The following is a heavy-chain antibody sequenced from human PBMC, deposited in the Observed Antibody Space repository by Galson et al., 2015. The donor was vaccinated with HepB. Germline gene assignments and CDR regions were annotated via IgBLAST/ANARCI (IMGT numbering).Heavy chain of an antibody. CDR3: ASSRDCSSTSCYLQSHYYYYYMDV. D-gene: IGHD2-2*01. Sequence: SVKVSCKASGYTFTGYYMHWVRQAPGQGLEWMGRINPNSGGTNYAQKFQGRVTMTRDTSISTAYMELSRLRSDDTAVYYCASSRDCSSTSCYLQSHYYYYYMDVWGKGTTVTVSS. V-gene: IGHV1-2*06. J-gene: IGHJ6*03. CDR2: INPNSGGT. CDR1: GYTFTGYY.